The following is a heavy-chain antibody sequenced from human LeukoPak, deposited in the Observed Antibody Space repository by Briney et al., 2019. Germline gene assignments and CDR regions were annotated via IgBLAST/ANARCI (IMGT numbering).Heavy chain of an antibody. J-gene: IGHJ4*02. CDR2: ISSGGTTM. CDR1: GFTFSSYE. CDR3: AKNYDY. Sequence: PGGSLRLSCAASGFTFSSYEMNWVRQAPGKGLEWVSFISSGGTTMHYADSVKGRFTISRDNAKNSLYLQMNSLRAEDTAIYFCAKNYDYWGQGTLVTVSS. V-gene: IGHV3-48*03.